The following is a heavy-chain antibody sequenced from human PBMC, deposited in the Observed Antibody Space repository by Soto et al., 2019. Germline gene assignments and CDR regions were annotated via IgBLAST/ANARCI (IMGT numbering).Heavy chain of an antibody. J-gene: IGHJ5*02. V-gene: IGHV3-23*01. CDR2: ISGSGGST. CDR1: GFTLSSYA. Sequence: GGSLRLSCAASGFTLSSYAMSWVRQAPGKGLEWVSAISGSGGSTYYADSVKGRFTISRDNSKNTLYLQMNSLRAEDTAVYYCAKDLIDSDSSGWYDWFDPWGQGTLVTVSS. CDR3: AKDLIDSDSSGWYDWFDP. D-gene: IGHD6-19*01.